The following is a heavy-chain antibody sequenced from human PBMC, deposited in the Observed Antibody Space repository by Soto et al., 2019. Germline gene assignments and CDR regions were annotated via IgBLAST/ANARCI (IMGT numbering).Heavy chain of an antibody. J-gene: IGHJ4*02. CDR1: ESTVSRDW. Sequence: GGSLRLSCAIFESTVSRDWMNWVRQAPGKGLEWVAHINQDGSGKYYVDSVKGRFTISRDNAKKSLYLQMNSLRPADTAMYYCSGGVGDAFWGQGTLVTVSS. CDR2: INQDGSGK. D-gene: IGHD1-26*01. CDR3: SGGVGDAF. V-gene: IGHV3-7*04.